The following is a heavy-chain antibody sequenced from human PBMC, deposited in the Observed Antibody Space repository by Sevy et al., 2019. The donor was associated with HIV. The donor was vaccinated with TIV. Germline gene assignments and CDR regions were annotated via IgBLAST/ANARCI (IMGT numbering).Heavy chain of an antibody. CDR1: GFSFSNYA. J-gene: IGHJ6*02. CDR2: LIGGGSRT. V-gene: IGHV3-23*01. D-gene: IGHD2-8*02. Sequence: GGSLRLSCAASGFSFSNYAMSWVRQAPGKGLEWVSTLIGGGSRTYYADSVTGRFTISRDNSRNTLYLQMNSLRAEDTAVYYCAKRCVQSGWSGGGANYGWDVCGQGTTVTVSS. CDR3: AKRCVQSGWSGGGANYGWDV.